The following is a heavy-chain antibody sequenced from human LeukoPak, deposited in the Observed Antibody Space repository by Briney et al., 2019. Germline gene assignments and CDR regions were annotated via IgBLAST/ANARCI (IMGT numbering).Heavy chain of an antibody. CDR3: ARDLMPARGGNWFDP. Sequence: PGGSLRLSCAASGFTFSSYEMNWVRQAPGKGLEWVSYISSSGSTIYYADSVKGRFTISRDNAKNSLYLQMNSLRAEDTAVYYCARDLMPARGGNWFDPWGQGTLVTVSP. CDR2: ISSSGSTI. CDR1: GFTFSSYE. J-gene: IGHJ5*02. D-gene: IGHD2-2*01. V-gene: IGHV3-48*03.